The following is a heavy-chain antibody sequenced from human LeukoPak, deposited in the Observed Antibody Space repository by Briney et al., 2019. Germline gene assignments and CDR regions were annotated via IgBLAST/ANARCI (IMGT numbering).Heavy chain of an antibody. CDR3: ARSYSSDWYHFDY. D-gene: IGHD6-19*01. CDR1: GGSFNGYY. CDR2: IYYSGST. Sequence: SETLSLTCAVYGGSFNGYYWGWIRQPPGKGLEWIGTIYYSGSTYYNPSLKSRVTISVDTSKNQFSLKLSSVTAADTAVYYCARSYSSDWYHFDYWGQGTLVTVSS. J-gene: IGHJ4*02. V-gene: IGHV4-34*01.